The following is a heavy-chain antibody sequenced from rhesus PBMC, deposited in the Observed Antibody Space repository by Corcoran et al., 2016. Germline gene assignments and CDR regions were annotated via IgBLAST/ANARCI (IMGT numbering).Heavy chain of an antibody. J-gene: IGHJ4*01. Sequence: QVQLQESGPGLVKPSETLSLTCAVSGGSISSNYWRWLRQPPGKGLEWIGRIYGRGGTPDDNPSLKCRVTSSTDTSKNQFSLKLSSVTAADTAVYYCARDPTAPRGGYYFDYWGQGVLVTVSS. D-gene: IGHD2-15*01. CDR3: ARDPTAPRGGYYFDY. CDR1: GGSISSNY. V-gene: IGHV4-160*01. CDR2: IYGRGGTP.